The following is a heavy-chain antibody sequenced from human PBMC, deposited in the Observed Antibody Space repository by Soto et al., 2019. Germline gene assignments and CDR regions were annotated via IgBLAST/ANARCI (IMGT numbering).Heavy chain of an antibody. CDR3: ARDRGLVGDNYYYYGMDV. D-gene: IGHD2-2*01. CDR2: ISYDGSNK. V-gene: IGHV3-30-3*01. CDR1: GFTFSSYA. J-gene: IGHJ6*02. Sequence: QVQLVESGGGVVQPGRSLRLSCAASGFTFSSYAMHWVRQAPGKGLEWVAVISYDGSNKYYADSVKGRFTISRDNSKNTLYLQMNSLRAEDTAVYYGARDRGLVGDNYYYYGMDVWGQGTTVTVSS.